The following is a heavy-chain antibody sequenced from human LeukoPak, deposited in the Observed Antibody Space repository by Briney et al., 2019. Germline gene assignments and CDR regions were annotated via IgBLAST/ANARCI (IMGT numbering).Heavy chain of an antibody. CDR3: AREDRGSSSSDY. J-gene: IGHJ4*02. V-gene: IGHV3-48*03. D-gene: IGHD6-6*01. Sequence: GGSLRLSCAASGFTFSSYEMNWIRQAPGKGLEWVSYITSSGSTIYYADSVKGRFTISRDNAKNSLYLQMNSLRAEDTAVYYCAREDRGSSSSDYWGQGTLVTVSS. CDR2: ITSSGSTI. CDR1: GFTFSSYE.